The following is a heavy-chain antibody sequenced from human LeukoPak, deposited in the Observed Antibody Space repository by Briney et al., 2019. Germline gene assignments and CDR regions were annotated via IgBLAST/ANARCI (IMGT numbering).Heavy chain of an antibody. J-gene: IGHJ4*02. CDR2: ISSSSSYI. CDR3: ATTMVRGVIITALGY. V-gene: IGHV3-21*01. CDR1: GFTFSSYS. D-gene: IGHD3-10*01. Sequence: GGSLRLSCAASGFTFSSYSINWVRQAPGKGLEWVSSISSSSSYIYYADSVKGRFTISRDNAKNSLYLQMNSLRAEDTAVYYCATTMVRGVIITALGYWGQGTLVTVSS.